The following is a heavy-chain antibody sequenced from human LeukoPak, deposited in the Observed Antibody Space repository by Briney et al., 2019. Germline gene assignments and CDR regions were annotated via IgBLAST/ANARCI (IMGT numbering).Heavy chain of an antibody. J-gene: IGHJ5*02. D-gene: IGHD1-26*01. CDR3: ARNLRLGGNWFDP. Sequence: ASVKVSRKTSGGTFTSYAITWVRQAPGQGLEWMGKIIPISGTTNYAQKFQGRVTFTADESTSTAYMELSSLRSEDTALYYCARNLRLGGNWFDPWGQGTLVTVSS. V-gene: IGHV1-69*13. CDR2: IIPISGTT. CDR1: GGTFTSYA.